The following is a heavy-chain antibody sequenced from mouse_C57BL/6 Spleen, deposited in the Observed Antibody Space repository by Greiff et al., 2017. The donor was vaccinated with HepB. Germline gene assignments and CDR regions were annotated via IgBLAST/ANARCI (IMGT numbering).Heavy chain of an antibody. CDR2: IDPETGGT. Sequence: VQLQQSGAELVRPGASVTLSCKASGYTFTDYEMHWVKQTPVHGLEWIGAIDPETGGTAYNQKFKGKAILTADKSSSTAYMELRSLTSEDSAVYYCTMVTTDSLAYWGQGTLVTVSA. D-gene: IGHD2-2*01. J-gene: IGHJ3*01. CDR1: GYTFTDYE. V-gene: IGHV1-15*01. CDR3: TMVTTDSLAY.